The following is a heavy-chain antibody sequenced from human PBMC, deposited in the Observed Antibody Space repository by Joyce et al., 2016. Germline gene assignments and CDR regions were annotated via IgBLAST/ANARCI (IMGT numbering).Heavy chain of an antibody. D-gene: IGHD5-24*01. CDR1: GFSFNPYG. J-gene: IGHJ4*02. CDR3: ARVGRTGYTCDY. Sequence: EVQLVEPGGGLVQPGGSLRLPCAASGFSFNPYGINWVRQAPGKGLEGLTYIRASSGTIYYADSVKGRFTISRDNAKNSVYLQMNSLRDEDTAVYYCARVGRTGYTCDYWGQGTLVTVSS. CDR2: IRASSGTI. V-gene: IGHV3-48*02.